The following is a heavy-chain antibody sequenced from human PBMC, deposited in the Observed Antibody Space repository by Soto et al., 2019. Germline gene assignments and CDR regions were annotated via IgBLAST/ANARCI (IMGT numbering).Heavy chain of an antibody. CDR2: IWYDGSNK. CDR3: ARADSSSWYFDY. V-gene: IGHV3-33*01. J-gene: IGHJ4*02. Sequence: GGSLRLSCAASGFTFSSYGMHWVRQAPGKGLEWVAVIWYDGSNKYYAESVKGRFTISRDNSKNTLYLQMNSLRAEDTAVYYCARADSSSWYFDYWGQGTLVTVSS. D-gene: IGHD6-13*01. CDR1: GFTFSSYG.